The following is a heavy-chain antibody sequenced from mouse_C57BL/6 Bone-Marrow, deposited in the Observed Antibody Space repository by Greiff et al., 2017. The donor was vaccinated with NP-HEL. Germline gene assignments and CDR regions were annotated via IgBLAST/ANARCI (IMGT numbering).Heavy chain of an antibody. V-gene: IGHV1-47*01. CDR3: ARRSKFEDAIGY. CDR1: GYTFTTYP. CDR2: FHPYNDDT. D-gene: IGHD1-1*01. Sequence: QVQLQQSGAELVKPGASVKMSCKASGYTFTTYPIEWMKQSHGKCLEWIGNFHPYNDDTKYTEKFKGKATLTVEKSSSTVYLDLSRVTSDDAAVYYRARRSKFEDAIGYWGQGTSVTVSS. J-gene: IGHJ4*01.